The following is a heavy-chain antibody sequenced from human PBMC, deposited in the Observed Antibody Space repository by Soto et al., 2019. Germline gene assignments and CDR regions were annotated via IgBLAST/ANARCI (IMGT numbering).Heavy chain of an antibody. J-gene: IGHJ4*02. Sequence: QVQLVQSGAEVKKPGSSVKVSCKASGGTFSSYAISWVRQAPGQGLEWMGGIIPIFGTANYSQKFQGRVTITADETASTAYMELSSLRSDDPAVYYCARDRDLYSDSSNMLDYWGQGTLVTVSS. CDR3: ARDRDLYSDSSNMLDY. V-gene: IGHV1-69*01. CDR1: GGTFSSYA. CDR2: IIPIFGTA. D-gene: IGHD3-22*01.